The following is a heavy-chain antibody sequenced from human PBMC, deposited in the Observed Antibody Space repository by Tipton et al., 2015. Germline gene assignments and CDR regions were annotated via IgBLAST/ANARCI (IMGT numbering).Heavy chain of an antibody. J-gene: IGHJ4*02. CDR2: IYYSGST. V-gene: IGHV4-59*01. CDR3: ARKRDYFDY. Sequence: TLSLTCTASGGSISPYYWSWIRQPPGKGLEWIGYIYYSGSTNHNPSLKSRVTISVDTSKNQFSLKLTSVTAADTAVYYCARKRDYFDYWGQGTLVTVSS. CDR1: GGSISPYY.